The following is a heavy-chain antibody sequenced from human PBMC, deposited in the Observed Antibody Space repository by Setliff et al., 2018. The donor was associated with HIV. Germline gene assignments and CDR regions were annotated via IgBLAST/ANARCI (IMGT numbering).Heavy chain of an antibody. J-gene: IGHJ3*02. CDR3: ARVDSSRGLHAFDI. CDR1: GGSISSGSYY. D-gene: IGHD3-22*01. V-gene: IGHV4-61*09. Sequence: SETLSLTCTVSGGSISSGSYYWSWIRQPAGKGLEWIGHIYTSGSTNSNPSLTSRVTISVDTPKNQFSLKLSSVTAADTAVYYCARVDSSRGLHAFDIWGQGTVVTVSS. CDR2: IYTSGST.